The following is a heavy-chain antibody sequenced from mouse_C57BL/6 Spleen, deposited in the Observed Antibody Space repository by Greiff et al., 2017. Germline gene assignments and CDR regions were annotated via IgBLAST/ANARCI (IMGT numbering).Heavy chain of an antibody. Sequence: QVQLQQPGAELVRPGSSVKLSCKASGYTFTSYWMHWVKQRPIQGLEWIGNIDPSDSETHYNQKFKDKATLTVDKSSSTAYMQLSSRTSEDSAVYYCARSGVTTDFDYWGQGTTLTVSS. CDR1: GYTFTSYW. J-gene: IGHJ2*01. CDR3: ARSGVTTDFDY. CDR2: IDPSDSET. V-gene: IGHV1-52*01. D-gene: IGHD2-2*01.